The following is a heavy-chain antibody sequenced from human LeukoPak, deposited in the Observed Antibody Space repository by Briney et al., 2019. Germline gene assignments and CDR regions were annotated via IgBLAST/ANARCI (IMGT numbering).Heavy chain of an antibody. CDR3: AREISRTGAFDI. CDR1: GFTFSSYA. Sequence: GGSLRLSCAASGFTFSSYAMSWVRQAPGKGLEWVSAISGSGGSTYHADSVKGRFTISRDNSKNTLYLQMNSLRAEDTAVYYCAREISRTGAFDIWGQGTMVTVSS. J-gene: IGHJ3*02. D-gene: IGHD3-3*02. V-gene: IGHV3-23*01. CDR2: ISGSGGST.